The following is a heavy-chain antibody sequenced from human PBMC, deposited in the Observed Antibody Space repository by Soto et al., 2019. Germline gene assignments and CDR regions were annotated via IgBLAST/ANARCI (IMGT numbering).Heavy chain of an antibody. V-gene: IGHV4-61*01. Sequence: QVQLQESGPGLVKPSETLSLTCTVSGGSVGSGRHYWSWIRQPPGKVPEWIGYIHDSGTTNYVSSLKGRVSISADPSRNQFFLKVYSVTAADTAVYYCARGWDAGYWGQGTLVTVSS. D-gene: IGHD6-19*01. J-gene: IGHJ4*02. CDR3: ARGWDAGY. CDR1: GGSVGSGRHY. CDR2: IHDSGTT.